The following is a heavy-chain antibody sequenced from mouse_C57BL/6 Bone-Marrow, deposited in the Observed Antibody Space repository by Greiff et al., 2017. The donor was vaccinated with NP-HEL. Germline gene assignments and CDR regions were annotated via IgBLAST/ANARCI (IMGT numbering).Heavy chain of an antibody. Sequence: QVQLQQSGAELVKPGASVKISCKASGYAFSSYWMNWVKQRPGKGLEWIGQIYPGDGDTNYNGKFKGKATLTADKSSSTAYMQLRSLTSEDSAVYFCARRSNWGHWYFDVWGTGTTVTVSS. CDR3: ARRSNWGHWYFDV. D-gene: IGHD4-1*01. CDR2: IYPGDGDT. CDR1: GYAFSSYW. J-gene: IGHJ1*03. V-gene: IGHV1-80*01.